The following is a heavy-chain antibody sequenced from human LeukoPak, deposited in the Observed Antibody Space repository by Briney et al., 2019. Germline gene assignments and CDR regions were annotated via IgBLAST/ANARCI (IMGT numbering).Heavy chain of an antibody. CDR1: GGSISSATYY. CDR2: ISTSGST. CDR3: TRDSSGYDWFYDY. J-gene: IGHJ4*02. Sequence: SETLSPTCTVSGGSISSATYYWGWIRQPAGKGLEWIGRISTSGSTNYNPSLKSRVTMSVDTSKNQFSLMLNSVTAADTAVYYCTRDSSGYDWFYDYWGQGTLVTVSS. V-gene: IGHV4-61*02. D-gene: IGHD5-12*01.